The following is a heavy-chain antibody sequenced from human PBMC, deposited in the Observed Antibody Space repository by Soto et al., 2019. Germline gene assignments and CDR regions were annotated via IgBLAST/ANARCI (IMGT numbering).Heavy chain of an antibody. CDR3: ARGDNYRTYYYDSSGYYPPRY. CDR2: ISAYNGNT. V-gene: IGHV1-18*04. CDR1: GYTFTSYG. J-gene: IGHJ4*02. D-gene: IGHD3-22*01. Sequence: ASVKVSCKASGYTFTSYGISWVRQAPGQGLERMGWISAYNGNTNYAQKLQGRVTMTTDTSTSTAYMELRSLRSDDTAVYYCARGDNYRTYYYDSSGYYPPRYWGQGTLVTVSS.